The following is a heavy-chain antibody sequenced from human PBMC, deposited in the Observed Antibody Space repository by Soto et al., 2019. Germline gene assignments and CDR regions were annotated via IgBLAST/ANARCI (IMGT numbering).Heavy chain of an antibody. CDR1: GFTFSGSS. V-gene: IGHV3-73*01. CDR2: IRGKTDTYAT. D-gene: IGHD6-13*01. Sequence: PGGSLRLSCAASGFTFSGSSMHWVRQASGKGLEWVGRIRGKTDTYATAYAAPVRGRFTISRDDSKNTAYLQMNSLKTEDTAVYFCTKRIGAYAMDVWGQVTTVTVSS. J-gene: IGHJ6*02. CDR3: TKRIGAYAMDV.